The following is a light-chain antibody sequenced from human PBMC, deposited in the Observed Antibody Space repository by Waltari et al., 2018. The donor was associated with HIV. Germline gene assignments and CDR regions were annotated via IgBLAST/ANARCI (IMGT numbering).Light chain of an antibody. V-gene: IGLV2-14*01. CDR1: SSDIGAYNF. CDR3: ASYTRSGILL. Sequence: QSALTQPASVSGSPGKSITISCIGSSSDIGAYNFVSWYQQRPGKAPKLRIYEVSDRPSGSSNRFSGSKSGITASLTISGLQADDEADYYCASYTRSGILLFGGGTRLTVL. J-gene: IGLJ2*01. CDR2: EVS.